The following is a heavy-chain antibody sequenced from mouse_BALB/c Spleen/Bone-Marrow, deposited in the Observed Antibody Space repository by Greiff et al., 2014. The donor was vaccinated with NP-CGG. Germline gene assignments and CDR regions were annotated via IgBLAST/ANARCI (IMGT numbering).Heavy chain of an antibody. CDR2: INPYNGGT. CDR1: GYSFTGYT. CDR3: ARLLLYYYAMDY. J-gene: IGHJ4*01. D-gene: IGHD1-1*01. Sequence: LMESGASMKISCKASGYSFTGYTINWVKQSHGKNLEWIGLINPYNGGTNYNQKFKDKATLTVDRSSSTAYMELLSLTSEDSAVYYCARLLLYYYAMDYWGQGTSVTVSS. V-gene: IGHV1-18*01.